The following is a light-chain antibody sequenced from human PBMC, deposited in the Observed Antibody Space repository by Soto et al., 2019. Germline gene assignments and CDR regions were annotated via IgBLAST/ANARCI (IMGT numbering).Light chain of an antibody. CDR1: SSNVGGYNS. CDR2: DVS. J-gene: IGLJ2*01. V-gene: IGLV2-14*01. Sequence: QSVLTQPASVSGSPGQSIAISCTGTSSNVGGYNSVSWYQQHPGKAPKLMIYDVSNRPSGVSDRFSGSKSGNTASLTISGLQAEDEADYYCSSYTRASSTPVVXGGGTKVTVL. CDR3: SSYTRASSTPVV.